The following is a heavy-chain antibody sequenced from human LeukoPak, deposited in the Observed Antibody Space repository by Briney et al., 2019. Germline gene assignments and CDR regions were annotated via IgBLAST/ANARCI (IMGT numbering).Heavy chain of an antibody. J-gene: IGHJ4*02. CDR2: FYYSGST. CDR3: ARIDGGHHLSPFDY. CDR1: GGSFSSSSYY. V-gene: IGHV4-39*01. Sequence: PSETLSLTCTVSGGSFSSSSYYWGWIRQPPGKGLEWIGSFYYSGSTYYNPSLKSRVTISVDTSKNQFSLKLSSVTAADTAIYYCARIDGGHHLSPFDYWGQGTLVTVSS. D-gene: IGHD4-23*01.